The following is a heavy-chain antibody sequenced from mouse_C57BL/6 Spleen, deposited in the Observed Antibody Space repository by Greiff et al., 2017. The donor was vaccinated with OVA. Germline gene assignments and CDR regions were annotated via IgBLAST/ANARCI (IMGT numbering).Heavy chain of an antibody. CDR2: ISSGSSTI. CDR1: GFTFSDYG. Sequence: EVMLVESGGGLVKPGGSLKLSCAASGFTFSDYGMHWVRQAPEKGLEWVAYISSGSSTIYYADTVKGRFTISRDNAKNTLFLQMTSLRSEDTAMYDCARAFPGNYYAMDYWGQGTSVTVSA. CDR3: ARAFPGNYYAMDY. V-gene: IGHV5-17*01. D-gene: IGHD2-1*01. J-gene: IGHJ4*01.